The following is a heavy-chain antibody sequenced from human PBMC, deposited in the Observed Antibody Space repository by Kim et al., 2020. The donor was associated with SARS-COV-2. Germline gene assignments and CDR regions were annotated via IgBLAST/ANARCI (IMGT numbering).Heavy chain of an antibody. D-gene: IGHD3-3*01. CDR3: ARDSILFDY. J-gene: IGHJ4*02. V-gene: IGHV3-7*01. Sequence: SEKYYVDAVKGRFTISRDNAKNSLYLQMNSLRAEDTAVYYCARDSILFDYWGQGTLVTVSS. CDR2: SEK.